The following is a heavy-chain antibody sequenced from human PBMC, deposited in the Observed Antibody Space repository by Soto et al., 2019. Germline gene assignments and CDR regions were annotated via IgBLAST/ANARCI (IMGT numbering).Heavy chain of an antibody. J-gene: IGHJ6*02. CDR1: GFTFSDYY. D-gene: IGHD3-3*01. Sequence: PGGSLRLSCAASGFTFSDYYMSWIRQAPGKGLEWVSYISSSGSTIFYADSVKGRFTISRDNSKNTLYLQLNSLRPEDTAIYHCARVSGFYFYAMDVWGQGTSVTVSS. V-gene: IGHV3-11*04. CDR3: ARVSGFYFYAMDV. CDR2: ISSSGSTI.